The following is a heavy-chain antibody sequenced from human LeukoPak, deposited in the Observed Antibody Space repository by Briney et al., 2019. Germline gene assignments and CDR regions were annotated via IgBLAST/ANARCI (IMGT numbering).Heavy chain of an antibody. D-gene: IGHD3-22*01. CDR3: AKAPPRITMIVVVTHAFDI. Sequence: GGSLRLSCAASGFTFSSYAMSWVRQAPGKGLEWVSAISGSGGSTYYADSVKGRFTISRDNSKNTLYLQMNSLRAEDTAVYYCAKAPPRITMIVVVTHAFDIWGQGTMVTVSS. J-gene: IGHJ3*02. V-gene: IGHV3-23*01. CDR1: GFTFSSYA. CDR2: ISGSGGST.